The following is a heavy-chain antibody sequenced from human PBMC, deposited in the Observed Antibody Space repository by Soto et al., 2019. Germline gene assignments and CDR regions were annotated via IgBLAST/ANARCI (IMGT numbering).Heavy chain of an antibody. J-gene: IGHJ4*02. D-gene: IGHD5-18*01. V-gene: IGHV4-34*01. CDR3: ARGGRGYRYGSFDY. CDR1: GGSFSGYY. CDR2: INHSGST. Sequence: PSETLSLTCAVYGGSFSGYYWSWIRQPPGKGLEWIGEINHSGSTNYNPSLKSRVTISVDTSKNQFSLKLRSVTAADTAVYYCARGGRGYRYGSFDYWGQGTLVTVSS.